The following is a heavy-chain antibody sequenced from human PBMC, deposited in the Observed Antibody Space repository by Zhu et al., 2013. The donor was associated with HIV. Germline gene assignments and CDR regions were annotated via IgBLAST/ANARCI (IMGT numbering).Heavy chain of an antibody. CDR3: ARGNCSSTSCLSRRYYYYGMDV. J-gene: IGHJ6*02. CDR1: GGTFSSYA. Sequence: QVQLVQSGAEVKKPGSSVKVSCKASGGTFSSYAISWVRQAPGQGLEWMGGIIPIFGTANYAQKFQGRVTITADESTSTAYMELSSLRSEDTAVYYCARGNCSSTSCLSRRYYYYGMDVVGPRGPRSPSP. D-gene: IGHD2-2*01. V-gene: IGHV1-69*01. CDR2: IIPIFGTA.